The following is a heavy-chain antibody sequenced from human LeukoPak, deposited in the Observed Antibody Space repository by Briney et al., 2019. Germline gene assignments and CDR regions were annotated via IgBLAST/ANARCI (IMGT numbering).Heavy chain of an antibody. CDR2: IYPGDSDT. CDR3: ARPPDYYDSSGPYYFDY. Sequence: GAPLKISCKVSGSRFTSYWIGWVRQMPGKGLEWMGIIYPGDSDTRYSPSFQGQVTISADKSISTAYLQWSSLKASDTAMYYCARPPDYYDSSGPYYFDYWGQGTLVTVSS. D-gene: IGHD3-22*01. CDR1: GSRFTSYW. V-gene: IGHV5-51*01. J-gene: IGHJ4*02.